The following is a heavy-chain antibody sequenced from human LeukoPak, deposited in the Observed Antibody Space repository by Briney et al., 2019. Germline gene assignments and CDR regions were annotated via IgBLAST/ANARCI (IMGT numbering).Heavy chain of an antibody. D-gene: IGHD4-23*01. Sequence: GGSLRLSCAASGFTFSSYAMHWVRQAPGKGLEYVSAISSSGDSTYYANSVRGRFTISRHNSKNTLYLQMGSLRAEDTAVYYCASSYGSNKNPFEYWGQGTLVTVSS. J-gene: IGHJ4*02. CDR1: GFTFSSYA. CDR2: ISSSGDST. CDR3: ASSYGSNKNPFEY. V-gene: IGHV3-64*01.